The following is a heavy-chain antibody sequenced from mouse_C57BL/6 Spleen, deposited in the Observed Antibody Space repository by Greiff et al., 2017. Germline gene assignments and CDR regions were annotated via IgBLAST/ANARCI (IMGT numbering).Heavy chain of an antibody. Sequence: QVQLQQPGAELVMPGASVKLSCKASGYTFTSYWMHWVKQRPGQGLEWIGEIDPSDSYTNYNQKFKGKSTLTVDKSSSTAYMQLSSLTSEDSAVYYCARSGAITRYVDVWGTGTTVTVSS. CDR1: GYTFTSYW. V-gene: IGHV1-69*01. J-gene: IGHJ1*03. D-gene: IGHD2-4*01. CDR3: ARSGAITRYVDV. CDR2: IDPSDSYT.